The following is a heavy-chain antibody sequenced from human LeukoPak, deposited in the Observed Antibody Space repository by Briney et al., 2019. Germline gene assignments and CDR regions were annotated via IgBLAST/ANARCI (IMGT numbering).Heavy chain of an antibody. CDR3: AKDMGIVVVQNAFDI. D-gene: IGHD3-22*01. CDR1: GFTFDDYA. CDR2: ISGDGGST. Sequence: GGSLRLSCAASGFTFDDYAMHWVRQAPGKGLEWVSLISGDGGSTYYADSVKGRFTISRDNSKNSLYLQMNSLRTEDTALYYCAKDMGIVVVQNAFDIWGQGTVVTVSS. J-gene: IGHJ3*02. V-gene: IGHV3-43*02.